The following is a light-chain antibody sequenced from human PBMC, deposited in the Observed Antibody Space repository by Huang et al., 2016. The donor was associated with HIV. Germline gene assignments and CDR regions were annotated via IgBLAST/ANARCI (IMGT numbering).Light chain of an antibody. J-gene: IGKJ1*01. CDR3: QQYDSAWT. V-gene: IGKV1-5*03. Sequence: DIQLTQSPSTLSASVGDRVTIACRASQSINNWLAWYQQKPGKAPKRLIYKAFSLESGVPSRCSGSGSGTEFTITISSLQPDDFATYYCQQYDSAWTFGQGTKVEIK. CDR2: KAF. CDR1: QSINNW.